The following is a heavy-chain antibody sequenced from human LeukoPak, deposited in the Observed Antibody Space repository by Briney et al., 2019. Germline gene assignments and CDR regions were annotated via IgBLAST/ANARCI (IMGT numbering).Heavy chain of an antibody. CDR1: GGSISNNNYY. Sequence: SETLSLTCTVSGGSISNNNYYWGWIRQPPGKGLEWIGSIYYSGSTYYNPSLKSRVTISLDTSKNQFSLNLTSVTAADTAVYYCARDPKIYYGSGSFFDYWGQGTLVTVSS. CDR3: ARDPKIYYGSGSFFDY. V-gene: IGHV4-39*07. J-gene: IGHJ4*02. D-gene: IGHD3-10*01. CDR2: IYYSGST.